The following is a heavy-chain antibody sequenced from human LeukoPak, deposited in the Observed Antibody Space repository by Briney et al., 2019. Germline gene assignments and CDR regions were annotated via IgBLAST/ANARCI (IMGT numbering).Heavy chain of an antibody. CDR3: ARLGPAAGTPFDY. J-gene: IGHJ4*02. CDR2: ISGMSTYI. Sequence: PGGSLRLSCVASGFTFSSYSMNWVRQAPGKGLAWDSSISGMSTYIDYADSLKGRFTISRDNAKNSLYLQMNSLRAADTAVYYCARLGPAAGTPFDYWGQGTLVTVSS. CDR1: GFTFSSYS. D-gene: IGHD6-13*01. V-gene: IGHV3-21*04.